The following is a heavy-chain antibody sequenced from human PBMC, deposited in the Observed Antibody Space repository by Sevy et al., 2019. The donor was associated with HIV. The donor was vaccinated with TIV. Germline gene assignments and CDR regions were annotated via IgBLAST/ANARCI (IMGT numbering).Heavy chain of an antibody. V-gene: IGHV3-23*01. Sequence: GGSLRLSCAASGFTFSSYAMSWVRQAPGKGVEWVSAISGSGGSTYYADSVKGRFTISRDNSKNTLYLQMNSLRAEDTAVYYCATHPPSTTLYYYYYGMDVWGQGTTVTVSS. CDR1: GFTFSSYA. D-gene: IGHD4-17*01. J-gene: IGHJ6*02. CDR3: ATHPPSTTLYYYYYGMDV. CDR2: ISGSGGST.